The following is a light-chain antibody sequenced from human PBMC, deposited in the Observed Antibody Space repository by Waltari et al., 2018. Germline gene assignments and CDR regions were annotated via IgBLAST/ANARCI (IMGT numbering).Light chain of an antibody. V-gene: IGKV3-15*01. CDR2: GAS. Sequence: IVMTQSPATLSVSPGERATLSCSASQRISTNLAWFQEKPGQAPRLLIYGASTRATGVPARFSGSGSGTYFTLVISSLQSEDFAVYYCQQYDKWLRYSFGQGTKLEIK. J-gene: IGKJ2*01. CDR3: QQYDKWLRYS. CDR1: QRISTN.